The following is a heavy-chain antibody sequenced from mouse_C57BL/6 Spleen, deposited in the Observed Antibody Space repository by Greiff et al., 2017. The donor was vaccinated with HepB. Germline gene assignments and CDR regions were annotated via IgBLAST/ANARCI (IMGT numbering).Heavy chain of an antibody. J-gene: IGHJ2*01. CDR2: ISSGGSYT. CDR1: GFTFSSYG. V-gene: IGHV5-6*02. Sequence: DVKLVESGGDLVKPGGSLKLSCAASGFTFSSYGMSWVRQTPDKRLEWVATISSGGSYTYYPDSVKGRFTISRDNAKNTLYLQMSSLKSEDTAMYYCARDGYYVVTMGYFDYWGQGTTLTVSS. CDR3: ARDGYYVVTMGYFDY. D-gene: IGHD2-3*01.